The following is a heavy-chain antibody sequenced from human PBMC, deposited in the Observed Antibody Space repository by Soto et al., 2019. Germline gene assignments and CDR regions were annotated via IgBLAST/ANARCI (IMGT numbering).Heavy chain of an antibody. Sequence: PGGSLRLSCAASGFTFSSYGMHWVRQAPGKGLEWVAVISYDGSNKYYADSVKGRFTISRDNSKNTLYLQMNSLRAEDTAVYYCAKPVRYYDSSGYPDYWGQGTLVTVSS. CDR3: AKPVRYYDSSGYPDY. J-gene: IGHJ4*02. CDR1: GFTFSSYG. CDR2: ISYDGSNK. D-gene: IGHD3-22*01. V-gene: IGHV3-30*18.